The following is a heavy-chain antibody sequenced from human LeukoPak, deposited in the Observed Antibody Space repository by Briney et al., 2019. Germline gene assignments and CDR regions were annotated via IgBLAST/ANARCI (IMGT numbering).Heavy chain of an antibody. CDR1: GGSISSGSYY. V-gene: IGHV4-30-4*08. J-gene: IGHJ3*02. CDR2: IYYRGST. D-gene: IGHD3-3*01. CDR3: AREGDYNAFDI. Sequence: SETLSLTCTVSGGSISSGSYYWSWIRQPPGKGLEWIGYIYYRGSTYYNPSLKSRVTISVDTSKNQFSLKLSSVTAADTAVYYCAREGDYNAFDIWGQGTMVTVSS.